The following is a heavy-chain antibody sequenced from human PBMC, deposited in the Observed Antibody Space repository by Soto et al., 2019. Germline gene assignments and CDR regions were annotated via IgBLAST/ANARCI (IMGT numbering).Heavy chain of an antibody. CDR1: GFTFTSAA. D-gene: IGHD1-26*01. Sequence: GGSLRLSCAASGFTFTSAAVSWLRQAPGKGLEWVSTLSGSGATTYYADSVKGRFTISRDNSKNTLYLQMNSLRAEDTALYYCAKTRESGIYFYFDSWGQGALVTVSS. V-gene: IGHV3-23*01. J-gene: IGHJ4*02. CDR2: LSGSGATT. CDR3: AKTRESGIYFYFDS.